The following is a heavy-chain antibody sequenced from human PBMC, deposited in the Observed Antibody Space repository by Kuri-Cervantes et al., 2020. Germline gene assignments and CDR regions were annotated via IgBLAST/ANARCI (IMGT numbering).Heavy chain of an antibody. D-gene: IGHD3-22*01. CDR3: AKDYYDTSGAY. J-gene: IGHJ4*02. V-gene: IGHV3-7*01. Sequence: GESLKISCAASRFTFDDYAMHWVRQAPGKGLEWVANIKQDGSEKYYVDSVKGRFTISRDNSKNTLYLQVNSLRAEDTAVYYCAKDYYDTSGAYWGQGTLVTVSS. CDR2: IKQDGSEK. CDR1: RFTFDDYA.